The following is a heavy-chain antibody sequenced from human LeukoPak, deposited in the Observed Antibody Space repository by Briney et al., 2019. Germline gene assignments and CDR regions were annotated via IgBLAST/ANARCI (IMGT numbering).Heavy chain of an antibody. J-gene: IGHJ3*01. Sequence: GGSLRLSCAASGFTFSSYATSWVRQAPGKGLEWVSSISSSSAYIFYSDSVKGRFTISRDNAQSSLYLQMNSLRAGDTAVYYCARQAVARPFDLWGQGTMVAVSS. CDR1: GFTFSSYA. V-gene: IGHV3-21*06. CDR3: ARQAVARPFDL. CDR2: ISSSSAYI.